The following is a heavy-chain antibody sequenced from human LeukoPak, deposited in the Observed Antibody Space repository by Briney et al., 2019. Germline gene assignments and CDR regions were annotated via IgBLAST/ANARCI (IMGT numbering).Heavy chain of an antibody. D-gene: IGHD3-22*01. CDR1: GYTLTELS. V-gene: IGHV1-24*01. CDR2: FDPEDGET. J-gene: IGHJ4*02. CDR3: ASLGYDSSGYYRVDLHYFDY. Sequence: ASVKVSCKVSGYTLTELSMHWVRQAPGKGLEWMVGFDPEDGETIYAQKFQGRVTMTEDTSTDTAYMELSSLRSEDTAVYYCASLGYDSSGYYRVDLHYFDYWGQGTLVTVSS.